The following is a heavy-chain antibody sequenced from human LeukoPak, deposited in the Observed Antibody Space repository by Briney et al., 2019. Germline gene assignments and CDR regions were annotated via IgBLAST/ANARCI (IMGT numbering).Heavy chain of an antibody. Sequence: GASVKVSCKASGYTFTSYYMHWVRQAPGQGLEWMGLINPTGGSTGYAQKFQGRVTMTRDMSTSTDYMELSSLRSEDTAVYYCASSYGSDLLDYWGQGTLVTVSS. J-gene: IGHJ4*02. CDR3: ASSYGSDLLDY. V-gene: IGHV1-46*01. CDR1: GYTFTSYY. D-gene: IGHD3-10*01. CDR2: INPTGGST.